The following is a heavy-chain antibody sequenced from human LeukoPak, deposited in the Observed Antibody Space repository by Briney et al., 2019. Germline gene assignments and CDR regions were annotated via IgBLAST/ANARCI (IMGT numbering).Heavy chain of an antibody. CDR3: ARDILPNSGSREA. V-gene: IGHV3-21*01. J-gene: IGHJ5*02. D-gene: IGHD1-26*01. Sequence: GGSLRLSCAASGFTFSSYWMHWVRQAPGKGLEWVSSISSSSSYIYYADSVKGRFTISRDNAKNSLYLQMNSLRAEDTAVYYCARDILPNSGSREAWGQGTLVTVSS. CDR2: ISSSSSYI. CDR1: GFTFSSYW.